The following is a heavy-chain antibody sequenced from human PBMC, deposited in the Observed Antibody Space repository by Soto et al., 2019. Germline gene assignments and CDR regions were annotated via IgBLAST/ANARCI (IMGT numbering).Heavy chain of an antibody. CDR1: GFTFDDYA. Sequence: VQLVESGGGLVQPGRSLRLSCAASGFTFDDYAMHWVRQAPGKGLEWVSGISWNSGSIGYADSVKGRFTISRDNAKNSLYLQMNSLRAEDTALYYCAKDKDFGVTPFDYWGQGTLVTVSS. D-gene: IGHD3-3*01. V-gene: IGHV3-9*01. CDR2: ISWNSGSI. J-gene: IGHJ4*02. CDR3: AKDKDFGVTPFDY.